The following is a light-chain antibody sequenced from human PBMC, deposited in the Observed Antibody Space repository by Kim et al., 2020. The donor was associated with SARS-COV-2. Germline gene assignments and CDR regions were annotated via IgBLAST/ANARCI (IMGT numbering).Light chain of an antibody. CDR1: SSNIENNY. V-gene: IGLV1-51*01. Sequence: QSVLTQPPSVSAAPGQKVTISCSGSSSNIENNYVSWYQQLPGTAPKLLIYDNNKRPSEIPDRFSGSKSGTSATLGITGLQTGDEADYYCGTWDSSLSVWVFGGGTQLTVL. CDR2: DNN. CDR3: GTWDSSLSVWV. J-gene: IGLJ3*02.